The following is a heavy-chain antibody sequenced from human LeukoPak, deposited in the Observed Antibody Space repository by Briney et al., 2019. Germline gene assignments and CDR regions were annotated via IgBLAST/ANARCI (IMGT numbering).Heavy chain of an antibody. CDR3: AGATIRGYYYYMDV. J-gene: IGHJ6*03. Sequence: ASVNVSCKASGYTFTTYDIIWVRQATGQGLEWMGWMNPNSGNTGYAQKFQGRVTMTRNTSISTAYMELSSLRSEDTAVYYCAGATIRGYYYYMDVWGKGTTVTVSS. V-gene: IGHV1-8*01. D-gene: IGHD5-24*01. CDR1: GYTFTTYD. CDR2: MNPNSGNT.